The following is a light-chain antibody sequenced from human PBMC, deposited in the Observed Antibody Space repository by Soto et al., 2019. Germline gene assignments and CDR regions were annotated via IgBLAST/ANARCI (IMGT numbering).Light chain of an antibody. Sequence: QSVLTQPASVSGSPGQSITISCTGTSSDVGGYNYVSWYQQHPGKAPKLMIYEVSNRPSGVSNRFSGSKSGNTASLTISGLQAEDEAHYYCNSYTRSSTWVFGGGTQLTVL. CDR2: EVS. V-gene: IGLV2-14*01. CDR1: SSDVGGYNY. CDR3: NSYTRSSTWV. J-gene: IGLJ3*02.